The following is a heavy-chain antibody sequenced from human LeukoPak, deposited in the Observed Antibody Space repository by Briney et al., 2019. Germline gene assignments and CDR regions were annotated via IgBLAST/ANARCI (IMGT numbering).Heavy chain of an antibody. CDR1: GFTFSSYA. J-gene: IGHJ4*02. CDR3: ARSGYSGMYPAYFDY. V-gene: IGHV3-30-3*01. D-gene: IGHD1-26*01. CDR2: ISYDGSSE. Sequence: GGSLRLSCAASGFTFSSYAMHWVRQAQGKGMGWVALISYDGSSEYYADSVRGRFTISRDNSKNTLYLQMNSLRAEDTAVYYCARSGYSGMYPAYFDYWGQGTLVTVSS.